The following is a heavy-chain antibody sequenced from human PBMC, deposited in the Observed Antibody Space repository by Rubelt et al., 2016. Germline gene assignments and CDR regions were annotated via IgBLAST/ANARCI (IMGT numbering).Heavy chain of an antibody. J-gene: IGHJ5*02. CDR2: IYYSGST. V-gene: IGHV4-59*01. D-gene: IGHD4-17*01. CDR3: ARGGTTNWFDP. CDR1: GGSISSYY. Sequence: QVQLPESGPGLVKPSETLSLTCTVSGGSISSYYWSWIRQPPGKGLEWIGYIYYSGSTSYNPSLKSRVTISVDTSKNQFSLKLTSVTAADTAVYYCARGGTTNWFDPWGQGTLVTVSS.